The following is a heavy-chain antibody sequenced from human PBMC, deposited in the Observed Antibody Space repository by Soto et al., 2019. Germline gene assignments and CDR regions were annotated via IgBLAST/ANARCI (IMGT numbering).Heavy chain of an antibody. D-gene: IGHD3-10*01. V-gene: IGHV4-39*01. J-gene: IGHJ4*02. Sequence: SETLSLTCTVSGGSISSSSYYWGWIRQPPGKGLEWIGSIYYSGSTYYNPSLKSRVTISVATSKNQFSLKLSSVTAADTAVYYCARLPGAFYYYGSGSYYAYFDYWGQGTLVTVSS. CDR2: IYYSGST. CDR1: GGSISSSSYY. CDR3: ARLPGAFYYYGSGSYYAYFDY.